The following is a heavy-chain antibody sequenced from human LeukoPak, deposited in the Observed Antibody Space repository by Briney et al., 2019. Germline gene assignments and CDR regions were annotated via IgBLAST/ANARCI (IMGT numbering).Heavy chain of an antibody. CDR1: GFTFDDYT. V-gene: IGHV3-43*01. J-gene: IGHJ4*02. D-gene: IGHD6-25*01. CDR3: AKISSEEYYFDS. Sequence: GGSLRLSCAASGFTFDDYTMHWVRQAPGKGLECVSLISWDGSSTYYADSVKGRFTISRDNTKNSLYMQMNSLTTEDTALYYCAKISSEEYYFDSWGQGTLVTVSS. CDR2: ISWDGSST.